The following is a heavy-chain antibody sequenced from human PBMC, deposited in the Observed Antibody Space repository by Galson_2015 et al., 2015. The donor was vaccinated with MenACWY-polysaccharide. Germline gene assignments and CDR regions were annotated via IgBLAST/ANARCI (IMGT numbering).Heavy chain of an antibody. Sequence: SLRLSCAASGFTFSDFYMSWIRQAPGKELEWVAYITGSSTISYAETVKGRFTISRDNASNSLSLQMNSLRAEDTAVYYCATERITVAGTRLDYWGQGTLVTVSS. D-gene: IGHD6-19*01. CDR3: ATERITVAGTRLDY. CDR2: ITGSSTI. V-gene: IGHV3-11*01. J-gene: IGHJ4*02. CDR1: GFTFSDFY.